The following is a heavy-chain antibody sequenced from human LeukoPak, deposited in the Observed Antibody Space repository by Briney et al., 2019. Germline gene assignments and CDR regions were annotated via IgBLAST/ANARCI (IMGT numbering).Heavy chain of an antibody. D-gene: IGHD5-18*01. CDR3: ARGGGYSDLDY. V-gene: IGHV3-21*01. CDR1: GFTFSNYN. Sequence: GGSLRLSCAASGFTFSNYNMNWVRQAPGKGLEWVSSISYSSSYIYYADSVKGRFTISRDNAKNSLYLQMNSLRAEDTAVYYCARGGGYSDLDYWGQGTLVTVSS. J-gene: IGHJ4*02. CDR2: ISYSSSYI.